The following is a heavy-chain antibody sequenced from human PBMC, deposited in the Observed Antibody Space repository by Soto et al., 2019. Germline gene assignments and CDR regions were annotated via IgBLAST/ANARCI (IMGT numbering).Heavy chain of an antibody. CDR3: ARDGVRGPADTRWGYYYGMDV. J-gene: IGHJ6*02. CDR1: DASISSDDYY. D-gene: IGHD2-2*01. Sequence: SETLSLTCTVSDASISSDDYYWTWIRQPPGKGLEWIGNTQYSGSTNYNPPLKSRVTMSVDTSKNQFSLKLSSVTAADTAVYYCARDGVRGPADTRWGYYYGMDVWGQGTTVTVSS. CDR2: TQYSGST. V-gene: IGHV4-61*08.